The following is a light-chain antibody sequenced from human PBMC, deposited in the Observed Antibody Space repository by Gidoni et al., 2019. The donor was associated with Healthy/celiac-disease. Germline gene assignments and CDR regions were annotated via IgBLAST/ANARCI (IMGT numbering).Light chain of an antibody. CDR2: GAS. Sequence: EIVMTQSPATLSVSPGERATLSCRASQSVSSNLAWYQQKPGQAPRLLIYGASTRATGIPARFSGSGSGTELTLTISSLQSEGFAVYYCQQYNNWPYTFGQGTKLEIK. V-gene: IGKV3-15*01. CDR1: QSVSSN. J-gene: IGKJ2*01. CDR3: QQYNNWPYT.